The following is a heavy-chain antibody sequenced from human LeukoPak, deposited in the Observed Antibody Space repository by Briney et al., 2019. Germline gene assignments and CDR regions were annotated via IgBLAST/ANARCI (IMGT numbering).Heavy chain of an antibody. Sequence: SETLSLACTVSGGSISSSSCYWGWIRQPPGKGLEWIGSIYYSGSTYYNPSLKSRVTISVDTSRNQFSLKLSSVTAADTAVYYCARSPTAAGTPYFDYWGQGTLVTVSS. V-gene: IGHV4-39*01. J-gene: IGHJ4*02. CDR3: ARSPTAAGTPYFDY. D-gene: IGHD6-13*01. CDR1: GGSISSSSCY. CDR2: IYYSGST.